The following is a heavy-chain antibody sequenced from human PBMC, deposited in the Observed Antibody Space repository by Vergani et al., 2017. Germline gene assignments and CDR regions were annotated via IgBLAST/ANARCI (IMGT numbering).Heavy chain of an antibody. V-gene: IGHV4-34*01. CDR3: VRRDFWVGPRTFDF. CDR1: GAAFNSYQ. D-gene: IGHD3-3*01. Sequence: QVQLHQWGAGLLKTSETLSLTCAVSGAAFNSYQWTWSRQSPGRGLEWIGEIDDKGKSICNPTLKSRVTISVDNSKRHFSLHVTSVTAADSAMYYCVRRDFWVGPRTFDFWGAGTPVTVS. J-gene: IGHJ3*01. CDR2: IDDKGKS.